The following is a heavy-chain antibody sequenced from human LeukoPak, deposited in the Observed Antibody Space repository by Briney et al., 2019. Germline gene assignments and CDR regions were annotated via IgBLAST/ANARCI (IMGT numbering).Heavy chain of an antibody. Sequence: WASVKVSCKASGFTFTSHDFNWVRQATGQGLEWMGWMNPNNGNTGYAQKFQGRVTMTRNTSIRTAYMELSSLRSEDTAVYYCARTYYYDSADFRTLYGMDVWGQGTTVTVSS. CDR1: GFTFTSHD. V-gene: IGHV1-8*01. J-gene: IGHJ6*02. CDR2: MNPNNGNT. CDR3: ARTYYYDSADFRTLYGMDV. D-gene: IGHD3-22*01.